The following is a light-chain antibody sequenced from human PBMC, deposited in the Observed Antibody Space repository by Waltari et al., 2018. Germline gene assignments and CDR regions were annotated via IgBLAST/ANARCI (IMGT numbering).Light chain of an antibody. V-gene: IGLV2-11*01. Sequence: QSALTQPRSVSGSPGQSVTISCTGTSSDVGGYRYVSWYQHHPGKVPKLIIYDVSGRPSGVPDRFSGSKFGDTASLTISGLQAEDEADYYCCSYAGSYGVFGSGTTVTVL. J-gene: IGLJ1*01. CDR3: CSYAGSYGV. CDR2: DVS. CDR1: SSDVGGYRY.